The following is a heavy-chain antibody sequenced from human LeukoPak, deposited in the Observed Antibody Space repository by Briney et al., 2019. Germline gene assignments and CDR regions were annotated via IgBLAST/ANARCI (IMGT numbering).Heavy chain of an antibody. CDR3: ARDRDYSGSGSPDY. D-gene: IGHD3-10*01. CDR2: ISGGGFI. Sequence: RTGGSLRLSCAASGFTVSSHYMSWVRQAPGKGPEWVSIISGGGFINYADSVRGRFTISRDSSKNTLYLQMNSLRDEDTAVYYCARDRDYSGSGSPDYWGQGTLVTVSS. V-gene: IGHV3-66*01. CDR1: GFTVSSHY. J-gene: IGHJ4*02.